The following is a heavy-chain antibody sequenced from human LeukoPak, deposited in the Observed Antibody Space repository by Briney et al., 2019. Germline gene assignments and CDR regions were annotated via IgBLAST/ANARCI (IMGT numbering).Heavy chain of an antibody. D-gene: IGHD3-10*01. CDR1: GFTFSSYA. CDR2: ISGSGGST. Sequence: LAGGSLRLSCAASGFTFSSYAMSWVRQAPGKGLEWVSAISGSGGSTYYADSVKGRFTISRDNAKNSLYLQMNSLRAEDTAVYYCARGPFASGSYSLYGYGSVFDYWGQGTLVTVSS. CDR3: ARGPFASGSYSLYGYGSVFDY. V-gene: IGHV3-23*01. J-gene: IGHJ4*02.